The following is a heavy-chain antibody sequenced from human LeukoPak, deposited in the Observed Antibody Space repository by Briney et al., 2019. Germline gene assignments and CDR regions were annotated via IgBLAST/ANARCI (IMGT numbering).Heavy chain of an antibody. D-gene: IGHD5-18*01. CDR1: GYTFTSYD. CDR3: ARTEESGYSYSYFGYYYYMDV. J-gene: IGHJ6*03. V-gene: IGHV1-8*03. CDR2: MNPNSGNT. Sequence: ASVKVSCKACGYTFTSYDINWVRQGTGQGLEWMGWMNPNSGNTGYAQKFQGRVTITRNTSISTAYMELSSLRSEDTAVYYCARTEESGYSYSYFGYYYYMDVWGKGTTVTVSS.